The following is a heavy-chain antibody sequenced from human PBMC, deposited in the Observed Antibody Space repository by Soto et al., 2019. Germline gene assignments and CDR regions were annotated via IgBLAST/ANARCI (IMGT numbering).Heavy chain of an antibody. V-gene: IGHV1-18*01. J-gene: IGHJ4*02. D-gene: IGHD2-2*01. CDR1: GYSFIHYG. CDR3: ARDERRTCTSSTCYYFDY. CDR2: TSADNGDT. Sequence: QVQLVQSGAEVKETGASVKVSCKASGYSFIHYGFSWVRQAPGQGLEWMAWTSADNGDTNYAPKLQGRVTLTTDTSTGTAYMELRSLRSDDTAVYYCARDERRTCTSSTCYYFDYWGQGTLVSVSS.